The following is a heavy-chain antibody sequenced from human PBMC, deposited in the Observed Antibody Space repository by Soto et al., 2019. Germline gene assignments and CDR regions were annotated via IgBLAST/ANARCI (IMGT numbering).Heavy chain of an antibody. Sequence: SETLSLTCAVYGGSFSGYSWSWIRQPPGKGLEWIGEIYHSGSTKYNPSLTSRVTISVDTSKNQFSLKLSSVTVADTAVYYCARTVTTVTSPYYFDYWGQGTLVTVSS. V-gene: IGHV4-34*01. J-gene: IGHJ4*02. CDR2: IYHSGST. CDR3: ARTVTTVTSPYYFDY. D-gene: IGHD4-17*01. CDR1: GGSFSGYS.